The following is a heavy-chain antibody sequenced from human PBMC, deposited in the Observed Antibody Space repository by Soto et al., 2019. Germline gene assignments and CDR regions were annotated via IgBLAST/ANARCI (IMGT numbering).Heavy chain of an antibody. J-gene: IGHJ1*01. CDR3: ATKNLLSYFQY. V-gene: IGHV1-24*01. Sequence: ASVKVSCKVFGHTLSELSMHWVRQAPGEGLEWVGGFDREDAETIYAQKFQGRVTMTEDTSTDIAYLELSSLRSEDTAVYYCATKNLLSYFQYWGQGTLVTSPQ. D-gene: IGHD3-16*02. CDR1: GHTLSELS. CDR2: FDREDAET.